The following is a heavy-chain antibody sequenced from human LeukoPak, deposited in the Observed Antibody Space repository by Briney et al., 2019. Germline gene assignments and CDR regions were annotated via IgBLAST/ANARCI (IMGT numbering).Heavy chain of an antibody. J-gene: IGHJ6*03. CDR1: GGTFSSYA. CDR3: ARDPYYYDSSGAGYYYYMDV. D-gene: IGHD3-22*01. Sequence: SVKVSCKASGGTFSSYAISWVRQAPGQGLEWMGRIIPIFGTANYAQKFQGRATITTDESTNTAYMELSSLRSEDTAVYYCARDPYYYDSSGAGYYYYMDVWGKGTTVTVSS. CDR2: IIPIFGTA. V-gene: IGHV1-69*05.